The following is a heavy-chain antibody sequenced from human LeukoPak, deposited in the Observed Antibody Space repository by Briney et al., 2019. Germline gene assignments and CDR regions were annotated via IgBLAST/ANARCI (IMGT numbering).Heavy chain of an antibody. CDR3: ARGGTYGYCSSTSCYYYFDY. CDR2: INHSGST. Sequence: PSETLSLTCAVYGGSFSGYYWSWIRQPLGKGLEWIGEINHSGSTNYNPSLKSRVTISVDTSKNQFSLKLSSVTAADTAVYYCARGGTYGYCSSTSCYYYFDYWGQGTLVTVSS. V-gene: IGHV4-34*01. J-gene: IGHJ4*02. CDR1: GGSFSGYY. D-gene: IGHD2-2*03.